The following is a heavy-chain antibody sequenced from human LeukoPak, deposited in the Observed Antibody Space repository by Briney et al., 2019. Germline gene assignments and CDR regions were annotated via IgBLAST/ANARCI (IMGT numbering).Heavy chain of an antibody. CDR3: AKDIFTGDPYWYFDL. CDR1: GSPYSGSY. V-gene: IGHV1-2*02. CDR2: INPDSGET. J-gene: IGHJ2*01. Sequence: SVKVSCKASGSPYSGSYLHWVRQAPGQGLEWMGRINPDSGETYYAQKVQGRVTITRDTSISTAYLELSRLRADDTAVYYCAKDIFTGDPYWYFDLWGRGTLVTVSS. D-gene: IGHD3-9*01.